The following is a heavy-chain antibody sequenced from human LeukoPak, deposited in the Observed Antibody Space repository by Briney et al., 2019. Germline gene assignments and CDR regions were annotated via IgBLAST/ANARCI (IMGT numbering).Heavy chain of an antibody. CDR3: AKGPLIEVAGTTWDY. CDR1: GFTFSSYD. CDR2: IGTAGDT. Sequence: GGSLRLSCAASGFTFSSYDMHWVRQATGKGLEWVSAIGTAGDTYYPGSVKGRFTISRENAKNSLYLQMNSLRAGDTAVYYCAKGPLIEVAGTTWDYWGQGTLVTVSS. D-gene: IGHD6-19*01. V-gene: IGHV3-13*01. J-gene: IGHJ4*02.